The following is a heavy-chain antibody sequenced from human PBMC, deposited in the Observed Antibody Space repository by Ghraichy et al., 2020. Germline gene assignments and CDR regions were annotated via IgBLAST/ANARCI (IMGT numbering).Heavy chain of an antibody. CDR1: GGSFSDYY. Sequence: TLSLTCAVYGGSFSDYYWTWIRQPPGQGLEWIGEINHSGNTNYNPSLKSRVTISVDTSKNQFSLKLSSVTAADTAVYYCARNWNYGLEDDYWGQGTLVTVSS. CDR2: INHSGNT. J-gene: IGHJ4*02. D-gene: IGHD1-7*01. CDR3: ARNWNYGLEDDY. V-gene: IGHV4-34*01.